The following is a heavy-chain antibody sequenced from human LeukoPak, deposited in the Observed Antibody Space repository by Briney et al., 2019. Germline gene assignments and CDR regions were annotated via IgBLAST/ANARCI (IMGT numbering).Heavy chain of an antibody. J-gene: IGHJ4*02. Sequence: SETLSLTCAVSGYSISSDYYWGWIRQPPGKGLEWIGSIYHSGSTYYNPSLKSRVTISVDTSKNQFSLKLSSVTAADTAVHYCARHMVTTPFDYWGQGTLVTVSS. CDR3: ARHMVTTPFDY. CDR2: IYHSGST. D-gene: IGHD4-17*01. V-gene: IGHV4-38-2*01. CDR1: GYSISSDYY.